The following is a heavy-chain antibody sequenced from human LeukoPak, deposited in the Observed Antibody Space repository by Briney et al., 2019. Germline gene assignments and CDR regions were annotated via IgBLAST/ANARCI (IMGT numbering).Heavy chain of an antibody. Sequence: GGSLRLSCAASGCTVSSNYRNWVRQAPGKGLEWVSIIYSGGSTYYADSVKGRSTISGDNSNNIVYLQMNSLRAEDAAVYYCAHLDYPWGQGTLVTVSS. V-gene: IGHV3-66*02. CDR1: GCTVSSNY. CDR3: AHLDYP. J-gene: IGHJ5*02. CDR2: IYSGGST.